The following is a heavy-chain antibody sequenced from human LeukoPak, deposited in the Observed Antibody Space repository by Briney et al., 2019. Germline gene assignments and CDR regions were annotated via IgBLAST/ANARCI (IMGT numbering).Heavy chain of an antibody. CDR3: AKDSNTGGYSFGS. CDR1: GFTFHHYS. J-gene: IGHJ4*02. V-gene: IGHV3-43*01. D-gene: IGHD5-12*01. CDR2: ISWDGGIT. Sequence: GGSLRLSCAASGFTFHHYSMHWVRQPPGKGLEWVSLISWDGGITYYADSVRGRFTISRDNGKNSLSLEMNSLRTEDAALYYCAKDSNTGGYSFGSWGQGTLVTVTS.